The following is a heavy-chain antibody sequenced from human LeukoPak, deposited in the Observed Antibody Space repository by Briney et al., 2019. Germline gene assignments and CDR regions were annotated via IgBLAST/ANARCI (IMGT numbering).Heavy chain of an antibody. CDR1: GYTLTELS. D-gene: IGHD3-16*01. Sequence: ASVKVSCKVSGYTLTELSMHWVRQAPGQGLEWMGWINPNSGGTNYARKFQGRVTMTRDTSISTAYMELSRLRSDDTAVYYCARGLRIRPYGGNYWGQGTLVTVSS. CDR2: INPNSGGT. CDR3: ARGLRIRPYGGNY. V-gene: IGHV1-2*02. J-gene: IGHJ4*02.